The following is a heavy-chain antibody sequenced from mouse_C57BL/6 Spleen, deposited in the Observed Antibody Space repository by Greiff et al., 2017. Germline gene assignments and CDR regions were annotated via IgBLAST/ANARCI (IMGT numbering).Heavy chain of an antibody. CDR2: IYPGDGDT. D-gene: IGHD2-1*01. CDR3: ARLDLLYAMDY. Sequence: QVQLQQSGAELVKPGASVKISCTASGYAFSSYWMNWVQQRPGKGLEWIGQIYPGDGDTNYNGKFKGKATLTADKSSSTAYMQLSSLTSEDSAVYFCARLDLLYAMDYWGQGTSVTVAS. J-gene: IGHJ4*01. V-gene: IGHV1-80*01. CDR1: GYAFSSYW.